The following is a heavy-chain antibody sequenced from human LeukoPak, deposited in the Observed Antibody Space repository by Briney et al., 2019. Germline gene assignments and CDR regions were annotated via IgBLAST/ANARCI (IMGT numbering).Heavy chain of an antibody. CDR3: AKSRSGSANWALQVFDN. CDR1: GFSIGSQA. V-gene: IGHV3-23*01. Sequence: PGGSLRLSCAASGFSIGSQAMSWVRQAPGQGLEWVSGFGGSDDSPHYAASVKGRFTISRDNSNNSLFVQMNSLRAEDTAVYFCAKSRSGSANWALQVFDNWGQGALVTVSS. D-gene: IGHD1-1*01. CDR2: FGGSDDSP. J-gene: IGHJ4*02.